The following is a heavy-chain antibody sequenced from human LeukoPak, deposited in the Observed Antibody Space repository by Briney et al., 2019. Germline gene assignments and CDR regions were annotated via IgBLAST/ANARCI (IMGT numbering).Heavy chain of an antibody. CDR1: GYSISSGYY. CDR2: IYHSGST. V-gene: IGHV4-38-2*02. Sequence: SETLSLTCTVSGYSISSGYYWGWIRQPPGKGLEWIGSIYHSGSTYYNPSLKSRVTISVDTSKNQFSLKLSSVTAADTAVYYCARGSPQQLVAHFDYWGQGTLVTVSS. J-gene: IGHJ4*02. CDR3: ARGSPQQLVAHFDY. D-gene: IGHD6-13*01.